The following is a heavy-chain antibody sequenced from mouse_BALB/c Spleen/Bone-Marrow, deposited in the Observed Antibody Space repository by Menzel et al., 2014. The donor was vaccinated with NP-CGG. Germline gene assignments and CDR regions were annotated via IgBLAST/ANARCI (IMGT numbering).Heavy chain of an antibody. J-gene: IGHJ3*01. CDR3: ARHAYYDQTEVSFIY. CDR2: ISGGGSYT. Sequence: EVKLVESGGGLVKSGGSLKLSCAASGFTFSNYGMSWVRQTPEKRLEWVATISGGGSYTFYSDSVKGRFTISRDNAKNYLYLQLSSLRSEDTAVYYCARHAYYDQTEVSFIYWGQGTLVTVSA. D-gene: IGHD2-4*01. V-gene: IGHV5-9-2*01. CDR1: GFTFSNYG.